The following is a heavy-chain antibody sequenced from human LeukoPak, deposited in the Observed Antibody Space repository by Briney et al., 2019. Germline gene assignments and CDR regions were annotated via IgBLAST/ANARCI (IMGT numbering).Heavy chain of an antibody. CDR1: GFTFSSAW. CDR2: IKSGSDGGAT. J-gene: IGHJ4*02. CDR3: TTDQLEGYYDAWSGYYLF. Sequence: GGSLRLSCAASGFTFSSAWMGWVRQAPGKGLEWVGRIKSGSDGGATHYAAPVKGRFTISRDDSQNTVYLQMNSLKTEDTAVYYCTTDQLEGYYDAWSGYYLFWGQGTLVTVSS. D-gene: IGHD3-3*01. V-gene: IGHV3-15*01.